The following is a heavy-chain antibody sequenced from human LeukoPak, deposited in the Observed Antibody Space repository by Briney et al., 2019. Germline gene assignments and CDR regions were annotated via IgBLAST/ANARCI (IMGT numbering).Heavy chain of an antibody. CDR3: ATVLLWFGESIDY. J-gene: IGHJ4*02. V-gene: IGHV1-24*01. Sequence: ASVKVSCKVSGYTLTELSTHWVRQAPGKGLEWMGGFDPEDGETIYAQKFQGRVTMTEDTSTDTAYMELSSLRSEDTAVYYCATVLLWFGESIDYWGQGTLVTVSS. D-gene: IGHD3-10*01. CDR1: GYTLTELS. CDR2: FDPEDGET.